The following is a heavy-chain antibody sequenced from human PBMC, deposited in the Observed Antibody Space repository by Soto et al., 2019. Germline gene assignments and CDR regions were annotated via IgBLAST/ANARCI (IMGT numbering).Heavy chain of an antibody. J-gene: IGHJ6*02. CDR3: ARSPSVLGYFYNGMDV. CDR2: IIPVFGTA. Sequence: QVQLVQSGAEVKKPGSSGKVSCTSSGGTFSSYAYSWVRQAPGQGLEWMGGIIPVFGTATYGHNFEGRLKINVHEATRTAYMELSSRRSEDTAVYYCARSPSVLGYFYNGMDVWGQGTPVTVTS. D-gene: IGHD6-19*01. CDR1: GGTFSSYA. V-gene: IGHV1-69*01.